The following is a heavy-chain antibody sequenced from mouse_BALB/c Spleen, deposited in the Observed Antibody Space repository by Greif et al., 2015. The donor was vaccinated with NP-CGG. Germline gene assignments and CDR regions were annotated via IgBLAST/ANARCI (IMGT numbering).Heavy chain of an antibody. Sequence: VESGGGLVKPGGSLKLSCAASGFTFSDYYMYWVRQTPEKRLEWVATISDGGSYTYYPDSVKGRFTISRDNAKNNLYLQMSGLKSEDTAMYYCARDYYGSSYAMDYWGQGTSVTVSS. CDR2: ISDGGSYT. CDR3: ARDYYGSSYAMDY. J-gene: IGHJ4*01. D-gene: IGHD1-1*01. V-gene: IGHV5-4*02. CDR1: GFTFSDYY.